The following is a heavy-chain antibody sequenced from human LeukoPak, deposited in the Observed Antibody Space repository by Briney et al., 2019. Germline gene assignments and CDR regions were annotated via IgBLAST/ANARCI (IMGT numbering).Heavy chain of an antibody. V-gene: IGHV1-2*02. CDR2: INPHSGAT. Sequence: ASVNVSCKASGYTFTGYYIHWVRQAPGQGPEWMGWINPHSGATNYAQKFQGRVTMIRDTSISTAFMELSSLRSDDTAMYYCSRDLLMYYSGSGESTWGQGTQVTVSS. D-gene: IGHD3-10*01. CDR1: GYTFTGYY. J-gene: IGHJ5*02. CDR3: SRDLLMYYSGSGEST.